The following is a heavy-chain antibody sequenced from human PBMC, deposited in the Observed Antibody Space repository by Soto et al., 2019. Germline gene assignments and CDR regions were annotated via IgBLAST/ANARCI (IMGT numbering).Heavy chain of an antibody. V-gene: IGHV3-15*01. D-gene: IGHD4-17*01. Sequence: GGSLRLSCAASGFTFSNAWMSWVRQAPGKGLEWVGRIKSKTDGGTTDYAAPVKGRFTISRDDSKNTLYLQMNSLKTEDTAVYYCTTVFGDDYGDYPAGNPLKLLVYWGQGTLVTVSS. CDR3: TTVFGDDYGDYPAGNPLKLLVY. J-gene: IGHJ4*02. CDR2: IKSKTDGGTT. CDR1: GFTFSNAW.